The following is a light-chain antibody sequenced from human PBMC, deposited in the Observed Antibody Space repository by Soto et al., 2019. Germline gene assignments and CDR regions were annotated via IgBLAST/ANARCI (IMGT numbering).Light chain of an antibody. CDR1: QSVSSSY. CDR3: QQYGSSPWT. V-gene: IGKV3-20*01. CDR2: GAS. Sequence: EIVLTQSPGTPSLSPGEIATLSCRASQSVSSSYLAWYQQKPGQAPRLLIYGASSRATGIPDRFSGSGSGTDFTLTISRLEPEDFAVYYCQQYGSSPWTFGQGTKVEIK. J-gene: IGKJ1*01.